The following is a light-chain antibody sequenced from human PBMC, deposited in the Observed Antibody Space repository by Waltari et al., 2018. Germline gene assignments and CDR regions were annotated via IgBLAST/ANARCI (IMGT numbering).Light chain of an antibody. CDR2: KNH. CDR3: AAWDDSLSGHVV. J-gene: IGLJ2*01. Sequence: QSVLTQPPSASGTPGQRVIISCSGSSSNIGSNYVNWYQEVPGTAPKLLLYKNHRRPSGVPDRFAGSKSGTSASLAISGLRSEDEADYYCAAWDDSLSGHVVFGGGTKLTAL. V-gene: IGLV1-47*01. CDR1: SSNIGSNY.